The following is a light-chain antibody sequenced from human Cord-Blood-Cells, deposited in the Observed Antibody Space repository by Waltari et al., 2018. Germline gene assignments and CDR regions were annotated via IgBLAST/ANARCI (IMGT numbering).Light chain of an antibody. CDR2: AAA. V-gene: IGKV1-39*01. CDR1: QSISSY. CDR3: QQSYSTPFT. Sequence: DIQMTQSPSSLSASVADRVTITCRARQSISSYLNWYQQKPGKAPKLLIYAAASLQSGVPSGVSGSGSGTDFTLTSSSRQPEDFATYYSQQSYSTPFTFGPAAKVDIK. J-gene: IGKJ3*01.